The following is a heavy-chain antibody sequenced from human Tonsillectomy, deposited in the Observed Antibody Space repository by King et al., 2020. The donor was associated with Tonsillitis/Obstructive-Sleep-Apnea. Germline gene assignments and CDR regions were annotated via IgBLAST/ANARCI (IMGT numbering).Heavy chain of an antibody. CDR2: FIPIFGSA. V-gene: IGHV1-69*01. CDR1: GGTFSSYA. J-gene: IGHJ6*02. D-gene: IGHD3-3*01. Sequence: QLVQSGAEVKKPGSSVKVYCKASGGTFSSYAITWVRQAPGQGLEWMGGFIPIFGSANYAQKFHGRVTITADESTSTAYMELSSLRSEDTGVYYCARCRFLEWLNNNYYYGMDVWGQGTTVTVSS. CDR3: ARCRFLEWLNNNYYYGMDV.